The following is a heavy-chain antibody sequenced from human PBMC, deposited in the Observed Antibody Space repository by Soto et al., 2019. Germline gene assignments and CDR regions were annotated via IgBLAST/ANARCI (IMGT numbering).Heavy chain of an antibody. CDR2: IRTKTNTYAT. CDR1: GFSFSGSA. D-gene: IGHD2-2*01. V-gene: IGHV3-73*01. CDR3: TRHEGTSASMFDY. Sequence: GGSLRLSCAASGFSFSGSAIHWVRQASGKGLEWVGRIRTKTNTYATAYAASVKDRFAISRDDSKNTAYLQMNSLKIEDTAVYYCTRHEGTSASMFDYWGQGSLVTVSS. J-gene: IGHJ4*02.